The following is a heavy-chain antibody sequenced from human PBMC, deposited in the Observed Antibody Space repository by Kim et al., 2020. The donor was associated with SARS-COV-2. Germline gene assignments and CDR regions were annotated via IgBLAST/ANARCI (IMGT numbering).Heavy chain of an antibody. J-gene: IGHJ4*02. CDR3: ARGTTIFGVLIIPDY. V-gene: IGHV7-4-1*02. CDR2: INTNTGNP. CDR1: GYTFTSYA. D-gene: IGHD3-3*01. Sequence: ASVKVSCKASGYTFTSYAMNWVRQAPGQGLEWMGWINTNTGNPTYAQGFTGRFVFSLDTSVSTAYLQTSSLKAEDTAVYYCARGTTIFGVLIIPDYWGQGTLVTVSS.